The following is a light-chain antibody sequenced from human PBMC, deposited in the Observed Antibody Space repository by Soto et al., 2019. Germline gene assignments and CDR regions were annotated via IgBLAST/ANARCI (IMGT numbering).Light chain of an antibody. CDR3: CSYAGSSTYV. CDR2: EGS. J-gene: IGLJ1*01. Sequence: QSALTQPPSASGSPGQSITISCTGTSSDVGSYNPVSWYQQHPGKAPKLMICEGSKRPSGVSNRFSGSKSGNTASLTISGLQAEDEADYYCCSYAGSSTYVFGAGTKVTVL. V-gene: IGLV2-23*01. CDR1: SSDVGSYNP.